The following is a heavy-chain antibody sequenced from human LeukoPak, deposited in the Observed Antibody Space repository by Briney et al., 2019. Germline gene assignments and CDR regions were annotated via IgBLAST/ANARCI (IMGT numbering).Heavy chain of an antibody. J-gene: IGHJ3*02. CDR1: GGSFSGYY. Sequence: PSETLSLTCAVYGGSFSGYYWSWIRQPPGKGLEWIGEINHSGSTNYNPSLKSRVTISVDTSKNQFSLKLRSVTAADTAVYYCARGSIWYSGSYYALWVRAFDIWGQGTIVTVSS. D-gene: IGHD1-26*01. CDR2: INHSGST. V-gene: IGHV4-34*01. CDR3: ARGSIWYSGSYYALWVRAFDI.